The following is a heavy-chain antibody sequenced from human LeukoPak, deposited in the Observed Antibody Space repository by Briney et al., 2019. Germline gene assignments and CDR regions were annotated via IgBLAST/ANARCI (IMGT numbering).Heavy chain of an antibody. Sequence: PSETLSLTCAVNGEPFSGYYWSWIRQAPGKGLEWIGEIHHNGSPEINQSGNRNYNPSLKSRVTISVDTSKNQFSLRLTSVTAADTAVYYCARDNYDTSFDYWSQGILVTVSS. CDR3: ARDNYDTSFDY. CDR1: GEPFSGYY. D-gene: IGHD3-22*01. CDR2: IHHNGSPEINQSGNR. J-gene: IGHJ4*02. V-gene: IGHV4-34*01.